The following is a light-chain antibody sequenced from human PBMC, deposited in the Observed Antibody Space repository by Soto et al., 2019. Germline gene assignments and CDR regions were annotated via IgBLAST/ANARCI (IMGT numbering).Light chain of an antibody. CDR3: QHYNNWPPET. CDR2: GAS. CDR1: QSVGSN. J-gene: IGKJ3*01. Sequence: EIVMTQSPATLSVSPGERATLSCRASQSVGSNLAWYQQKPGQAPRLLIYGASTRATGIPARFSGSGSGTEFTLTLSSLKSEDFAVYYRQHYNNWPPETFGPGTKADSK. V-gene: IGKV3-15*01.